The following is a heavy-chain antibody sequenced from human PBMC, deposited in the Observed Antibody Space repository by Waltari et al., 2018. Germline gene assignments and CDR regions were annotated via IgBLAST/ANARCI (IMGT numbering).Heavy chain of an antibody. CDR3: AKRVDQPIITFDS. Sequence: QVQLVESGGGLVKPGGSLRLSCEASGFTFRDYYMAWIRHVPWKVLDWIAYISYSSSATYYADSVKGRFTISRDNPQNSVFLQMNSLRVEDTAVYYCAKRVDQPIITFDSWGQGTLVTVSS. J-gene: IGHJ4*02. CDR1: GFTFRDYY. V-gene: IGHV3-11*01. D-gene: IGHD1-20*01. CDR2: ISYSSSAT.